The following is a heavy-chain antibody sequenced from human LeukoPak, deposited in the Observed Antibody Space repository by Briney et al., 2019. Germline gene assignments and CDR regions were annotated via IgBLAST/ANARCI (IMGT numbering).Heavy chain of an antibody. CDR2: MIPIFGTA. CDR1: GGTFSSYA. CDR3: ARGPRSLWSGYYTGPFYFDY. Sequence: GASVKVSCKASGGTFSSYAISWVRQAPGQGLEWMGGMIPIFGTANYAQKFQGRVTITADESTSTAYMELSSLRSEDTAVYSCARGPRSLWSGYYTGPFYFDYWGQGTLVTVSS. D-gene: IGHD3-3*01. J-gene: IGHJ4*02. V-gene: IGHV1-69*01.